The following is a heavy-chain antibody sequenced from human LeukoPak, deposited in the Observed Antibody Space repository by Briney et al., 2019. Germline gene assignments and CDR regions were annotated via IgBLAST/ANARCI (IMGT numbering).Heavy chain of an antibody. D-gene: IGHD3-3*01. CDR3: AREDFWSGYYVY. CDR1: GFTFDDYA. CDR2: ISGDGGST. V-gene: IGHV3-43*02. Sequence: GGSLRLSCAASGFTFDDYAMHWVRQAPGKGLEWVSLISGDGGSTYYADSVKGRFTISRDNSKNSLYLQMNSLRTEDTALYYCAREDFWSGYYVYWGQGTLVTVSS. J-gene: IGHJ4*02.